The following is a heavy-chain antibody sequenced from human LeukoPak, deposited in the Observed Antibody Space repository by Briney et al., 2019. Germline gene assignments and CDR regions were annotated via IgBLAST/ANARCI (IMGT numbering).Heavy chain of an antibody. CDR1: GYTFTSYY. CDR3: ATPLGYCSSTSCPDY. Sequence: ASVKVSYKASGYTFTSYYMHWVRQAPGQGLEWMGIINPSGGSTSYAQKFQGRVTMTGDTSTSTVYMELSSLRSEDTAVYYCATPLGYCSSTSCPDYWGQGTLVTVSS. D-gene: IGHD2-2*01. V-gene: IGHV1-46*01. J-gene: IGHJ4*02. CDR2: INPSGGST.